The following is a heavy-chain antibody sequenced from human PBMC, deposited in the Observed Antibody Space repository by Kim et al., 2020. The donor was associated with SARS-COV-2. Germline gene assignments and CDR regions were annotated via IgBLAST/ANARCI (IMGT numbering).Heavy chain of an antibody. D-gene: IGHD3-10*01. J-gene: IGHJ3*02. Sequence: GGSLRLSCAASGFTFSSYWMSWVRQAPGKGLEWVANIKQDGSEKYYVDSVKGRFTISRDNAKNSLYLQMNSLRAEDTAVYYCARDRPKQPKLLWFGELYYDAFDIWGQGTMVTVSS. CDR2: IKQDGSEK. CDR1: GFTFSSYW. V-gene: IGHV3-7*03. CDR3: ARDRPKQPKLLWFGELYYDAFDI.